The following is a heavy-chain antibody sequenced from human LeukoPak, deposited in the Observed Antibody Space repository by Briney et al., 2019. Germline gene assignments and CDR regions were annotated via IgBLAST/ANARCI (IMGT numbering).Heavy chain of an antibody. V-gene: IGHV1-8*01. D-gene: IGHD6-19*01. J-gene: IGHJ5*02. CDR1: GYTLTNYD. Sequence: ASVKVSCKASGYTLTNYDINWVRQATGQGLEWMGWMNPRSGDTRYSQKFQGRLTIARNTSMNTAYMELSSLKSEDTAVYYCARSRAVGGAGWPDPWGQGTLVIVSS. CDR2: MNPRSGDT. CDR3: ARSRAVGGAGWPDP.